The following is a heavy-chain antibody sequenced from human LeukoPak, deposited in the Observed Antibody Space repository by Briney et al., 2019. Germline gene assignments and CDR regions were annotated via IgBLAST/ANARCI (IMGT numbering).Heavy chain of an antibody. CDR2: IYYSGRT. V-gene: IGHV4-59*01. CDR1: GDSISSYY. D-gene: IGHD5-12*01. CDR3: ARGYSGYAVSYFDY. Sequence: SETLSLTCTVSGDSISSYYWSWIRQPPGKGLEWIGYIYYSGRTNYNPSLKSRVTISIDTSKNQFSLKLNSVTAADAAVYYCARGYSGYAVSYFDYWGQGTLVTVSS. J-gene: IGHJ4*02.